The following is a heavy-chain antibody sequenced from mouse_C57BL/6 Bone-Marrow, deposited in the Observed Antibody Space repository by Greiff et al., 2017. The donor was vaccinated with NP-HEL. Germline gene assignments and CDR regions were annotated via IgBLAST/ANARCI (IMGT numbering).Heavy chain of an antibody. D-gene: IGHD2-4*01. J-gene: IGHJ3*01. CDR1: GYTFTSYT. Sequence: VQLQRSGAELARPGASVKMSCKASGYTFTSYTMHWVKQRPGQGLEWIGYINPSSGYTKYNQKFKDKATLTADKSSSTAYMQLSSLTSEDSAVYYCAKWDYGWFAYWGQGTLVTVSA. V-gene: IGHV1-4*01. CDR2: INPSSGYT. CDR3: AKWDYGWFAY.